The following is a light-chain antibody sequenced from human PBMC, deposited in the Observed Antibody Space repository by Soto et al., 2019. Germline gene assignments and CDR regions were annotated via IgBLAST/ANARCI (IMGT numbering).Light chain of an antibody. CDR2: KVS. Sequence: DAVLTQSPLSLPVTPGQPSSISCRSSQSLEYTDGKTYLNWYQQRPGQSPRRLIYKVSNRDFGVPDRFSGSGSGTAFTLEISRVEAEDVGVYYCMQGSYWLWTFGQGTKVDIK. V-gene: IGKV2-30*01. CDR3: MQGSYWLWT. J-gene: IGKJ1*01. CDR1: QSLEYTDGKTY.